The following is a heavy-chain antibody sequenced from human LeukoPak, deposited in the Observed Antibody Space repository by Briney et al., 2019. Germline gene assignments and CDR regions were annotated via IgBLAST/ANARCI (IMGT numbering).Heavy chain of an antibody. J-gene: IGHJ4*02. CDR1: GFTFSNYA. CDR2: ISYDRSNK. V-gene: IGHV3-30*04. D-gene: IGHD6-19*01. CDR3: ARDHLWAVAGRINDY. Sequence: GGSLRLSCAASGFTFSNYAMHGVRQAPGKGLEWVAVISYDRSNKYYTDSVKGRFTISGDSSKNTLYLQMNSLRAEDTAVYYCARDHLWAVAGRINDYWGQGTLVTVSS.